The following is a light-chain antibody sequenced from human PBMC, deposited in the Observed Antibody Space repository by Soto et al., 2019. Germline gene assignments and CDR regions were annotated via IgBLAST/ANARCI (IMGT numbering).Light chain of an antibody. J-gene: IGKJ2*01. CDR2: DAS. Sequence: DLQMTQSPSTLSASVGDRVTITCRASQSISSWLAWYQQKPGKAPKLLISDASSLESGVPSRFGGSGSGAEFTLTISSLQPDDFATYYCQQYNSYSSYTFGQGTKLEIK. CDR3: QQYNSYSSYT. V-gene: IGKV1-5*01. CDR1: QSISSW.